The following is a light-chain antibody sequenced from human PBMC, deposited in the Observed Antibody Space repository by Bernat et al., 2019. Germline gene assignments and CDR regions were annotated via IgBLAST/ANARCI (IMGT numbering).Light chain of an antibody. CDR2: KAS. V-gene: IGKV1-5*03. Sequence: DIQMTQSPSTLSASVGDRVTITCRASQSISDWLAWYQQKPGKASKLLIYKASSLESGVPSRFSGSGSATEFTLTISSLQPDDSAMYYCQQYKNYITFGQGTRLEIK. J-gene: IGKJ5*01. CDR1: QSISDW. CDR3: QQYKNYIT.